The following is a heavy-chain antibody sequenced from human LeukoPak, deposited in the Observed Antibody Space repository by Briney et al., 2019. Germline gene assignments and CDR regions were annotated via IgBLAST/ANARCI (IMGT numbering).Heavy chain of an antibody. J-gene: IGHJ4*02. CDR1: GFTFRDYA. CDR2: IRSKLYGGTA. Sequence: GRSLRLSCTTSGFTFRDYAMSWVRQAPGRGLEWVGFIRSKLYGGTAEYAASVKGRFTISRDDSKSIAYLQTDSLKTEDKAMYYCIRVNYYSTSAFFDYWGQGTLITVSS. D-gene: IGHD3-22*01. CDR3: IRVNYYSTSAFFDY. V-gene: IGHV3-49*04.